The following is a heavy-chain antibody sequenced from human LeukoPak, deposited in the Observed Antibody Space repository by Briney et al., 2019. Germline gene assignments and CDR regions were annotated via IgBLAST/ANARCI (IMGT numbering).Heavy chain of an antibody. CDR1: GGSFSGYY. Sequence: SETLSLTCAVYGGSFSGYYWSWIRQPPGKGLEWIGEINHSGSTNYNPSLKSRVTISVDTSKNQFSLKLSSVTAADTAVYYCARGSGWYVPYQLLYREAYFDYWGQGTLVTVSS. D-gene: IGHD2-2*02. V-gene: IGHV4-34*01. CDR3: ARGSGWYVPYQLLYREAYFDY. J-gene: IGHJ4*02. CDR2: INHSGST.